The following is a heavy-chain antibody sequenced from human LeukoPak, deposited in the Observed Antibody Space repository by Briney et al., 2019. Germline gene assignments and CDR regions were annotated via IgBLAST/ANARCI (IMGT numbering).Heavy chain of an antibody. CDR1: GFTFSSYG. CDR3: AKDRAEIAAAGTGGIDY. J-gene: IGHJ4*02. Sequence: PGGSLRLSCAASGFTFSSYGMHWVRQAPGKGLEWVAVISYDGSNKYYADSVKGRFTISRGNSKNTLYLQMNSLRAEDTAVYYCAKDRAEIAAAGTGGIDYWGQGTLVTVSS. CDR2: ISYDGSNK. D-gene: IGHD6-13*01. V-gene: IGHV3-30*18.